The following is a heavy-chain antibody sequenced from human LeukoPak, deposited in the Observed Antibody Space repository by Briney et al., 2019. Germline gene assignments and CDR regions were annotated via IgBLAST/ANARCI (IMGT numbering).Heavy chain of an antibody. CDR2: ITRSSYI. Sequence: GGSLRLSCAASGFTFSSYSMNWVRQAPGKGLEWVSSITRSSYIYYADSVKGRFTISRDNAKNSLYLQMNSLRAEDTAVYYCARLFRDVTTFDYWGQGTLVTVSS. CDR3: ARLFRDVTTFDY. CDR1: GFTFSSYS. J-gene: IGHJ4*02. D-gene: IGHD1-1*01. V-gene: IGHV3-21*01.